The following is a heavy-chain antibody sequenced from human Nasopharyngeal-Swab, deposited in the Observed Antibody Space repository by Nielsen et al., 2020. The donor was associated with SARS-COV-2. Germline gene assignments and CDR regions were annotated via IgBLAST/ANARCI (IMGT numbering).Heavy chain of an antibody. Sequence: GESLKISCAASGFTFDDYTMHWVRQAPGKCLEWVSLISWADSSTYYADSVKGRFTISRDNSKNSLYLQMNSLRTEDTALYYCAKGGHVPQYYDFWSGSFDYWGQGTLVTVSS. CDR1: GFTFDDYT. CDR2: ISWADSST. CDR3: AKGGHVPQYYDFWSGSFDY. D-gene: IGHD3-3*01. V-gene: IGHV3-43*01. J-gene: IGHJ4*02.